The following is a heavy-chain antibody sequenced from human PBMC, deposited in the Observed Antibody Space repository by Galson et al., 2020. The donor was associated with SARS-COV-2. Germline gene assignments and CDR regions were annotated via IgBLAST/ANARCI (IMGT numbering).Heavy chain of an antibody. D-gene: IGHD3-22*01. V-gene: IGHV4-34*01. CDR2: INHSGST. CDR3: ARGRRITMIVVVRNAFDI. Sequence: PSETLSLTCAVYGGSFSGYYWSWIRQPPGKGLEWIGEINHSGSTNYNPSLKSRVTISVDTSKNQFSLKLSSVTAADTAVYYCARGRRITMIVVVRNAFDIWGQGTMVTVSS. CDR1: GGSFSGYY. J-gene: IGHJ3*02.